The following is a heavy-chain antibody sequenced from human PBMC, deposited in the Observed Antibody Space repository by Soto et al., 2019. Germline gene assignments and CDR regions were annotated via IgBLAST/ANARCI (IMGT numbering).Heavy chain of an antibody. CDR2: INHSGTT. D-gene: IGHD3-9*01. CDR1: GGSFSGYY. V-gene: IGHV4-34*01. CDR3: ARDGALRYFDWLPHYYGMDV. J-gene: IGHJ6*02. Sequence: SETLSLTCAVYGGSFSGYYWSWIRQPPGKGLEWIGEINHSGTTNHNPSLKSRVTISVDTSKNQFSLKLSSVTAADTAVYYCARDGALRYFDWLPHYYGMDVWGQGTTVTVSS.